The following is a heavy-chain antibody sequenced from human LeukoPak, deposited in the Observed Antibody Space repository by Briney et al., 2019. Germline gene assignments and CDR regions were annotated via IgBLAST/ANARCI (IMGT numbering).Heavy chain of an antibody. D-gene: IGHD3-10*01. V-gene: IGHV3-48*01. CDR3: ARVGSGIPDAFDI. CDR2: ISSSSSSTI. CDR1: GFTFSSYG. J-gene: IGHJ3*02. Sequence: LAGGSLRLSCAASGFTFSSYGMTWVRQAPGKGLEWVSYISSSSSSTIYYADSVKGRFTISRDNAKNSLYLQLNSLRAEDTAVYYCARVGSGIPDAFDIWGQGTMVTVSS.